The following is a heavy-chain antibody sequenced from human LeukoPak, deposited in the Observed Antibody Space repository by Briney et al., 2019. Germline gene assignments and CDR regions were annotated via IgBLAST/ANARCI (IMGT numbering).Heavy chain of an antibody. V-gene: IGHV3-21*01. CDR1: GFTFRSYS. J-gene: IGHJ3*02. D-gene: IGHD3-22*01. Sequence: GGSLRLSCAASGFTFRSYSMNWVRQAPGKGLEWVSSISSGSSYIYYADSVKGRFTISRDNTKNSLYLQMNSLRAEDTAVYYCAKDGSSGYYPYAFDIWGQGTKVTVSS. CDR3: AKDGSSGYYPYAFDI. CDR2: ISSGSSYI.